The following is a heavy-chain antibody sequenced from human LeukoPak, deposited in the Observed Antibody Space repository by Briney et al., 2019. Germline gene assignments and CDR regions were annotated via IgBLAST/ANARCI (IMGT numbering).Heavy chain of an antibody. CDR1: GYTFTGYY. CDR3: ARMEEQWLDSYYYGMDV. CDR2: INPNSGGT. J-gene: IGHJ6*02. V-gene: IGHV1-2*02. Sequence: GASVMVSCKASGYTFTGYYMHWVRQAPGQGLEWMGWINPNSGGTNYAQKFQGRVTMTRDTSISTAYMELSRLRSDDTAVYYCARMEEQWLDSYYYGMDVWSQGTTVTVSS. D-gene: IGHD6-19*01.